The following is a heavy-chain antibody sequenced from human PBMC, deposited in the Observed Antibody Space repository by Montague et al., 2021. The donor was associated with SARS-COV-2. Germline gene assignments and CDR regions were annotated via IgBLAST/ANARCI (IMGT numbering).Heavy chain of an antibody. CDR2: IYSGSGST. D-gene: IGHD6-19*01. CDR1: GFTVSSNY. V-gene: IGHV3-66*01. J-gene: IGHJ6*02. Sequence: YRSLSCSASGFTVSSNYMSWVRQAPGKGLEWVSVIYSGSGSTYYADSVKGRFTISRDISKNTLYLQMNSLRAEDTAVYYCARAPGSSYSSGWYDYYYGMDVWGQGTTVTVSS. CDR3: ARAPGSSYSSGWYDYYYGMDV.